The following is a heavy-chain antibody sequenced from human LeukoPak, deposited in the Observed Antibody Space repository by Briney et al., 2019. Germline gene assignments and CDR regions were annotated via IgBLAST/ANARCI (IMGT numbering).Heavy chain of an antibody. CDR2: IYHSGST. Sequence: SETLSLTCTVAGGSISSYYWSWIRQPPGKGLEWIGYIYHSGSTYYNPSLKSQVTISVDRSKNQFSLKLSSVTAADTAVYYCAKYYGDYRNWFDPWGQGTLVTVSS. CDR1: GGSISSYY. D-gene: IGHD4-17*01. J-gene: IGHJ5*02. V-gene: IGHV4-59*04. CDR3: AKYYGDYRNWFDP.